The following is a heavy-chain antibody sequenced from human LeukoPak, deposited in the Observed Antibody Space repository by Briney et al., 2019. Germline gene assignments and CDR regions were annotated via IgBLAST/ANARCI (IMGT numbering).Heavy chain of an antibody. CDR1: GFTFSSYA. CDR2: ISGSGGST. J-gene: IGHJ4*02. D-gene: IGHD3-3*01. V-gene: IGHV3-23*01. Sequence: GGSLRLSCAASGFTFSSYAMSWVRQAPGKGLEWVSAISGSGGSTYYAASVKGRFTISRDNSKNTLYLQMNSLRAEDTAVYYCAKDPQVAYYDFWSGYPRAPFFGYFDYWGQGTLVTVSS. CDR3: AKDPQVAYYDFWSGYPRAPFFGYFDY.